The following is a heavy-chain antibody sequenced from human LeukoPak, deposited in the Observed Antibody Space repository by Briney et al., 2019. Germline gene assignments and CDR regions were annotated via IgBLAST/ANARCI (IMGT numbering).Heavy chain of an antibody. CDR3: ARDSGSGWYDY. CDR2: LYTSGST. J-gene: IGHJ4*02. CDR1: GGSISSSSYY. Sequence: SETLSLTCTVSGGSISSSSYYWGWIRQPPGKGLEWIGRLYTSGSTNYNPSLKSRVTISLDTSKNQFSLKLSSVTAADTAVYYCARDSGSGWYDYWGQGTLVTVSS. V-gene: IGHV4-39*07. D-gene: IGHD6-19*01.